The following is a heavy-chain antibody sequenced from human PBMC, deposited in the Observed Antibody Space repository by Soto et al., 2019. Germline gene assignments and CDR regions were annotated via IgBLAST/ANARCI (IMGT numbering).Heavy chain of an antibody. CDR3: AAGTTNLYYYYYMDV. Sequence: GASVKVSCKASGFTFTSSAMQWVRQARGQRLEWIGWIVVGSGNTNYAQKFQERVTITRDMSTSTAYMELSSPRSEDTAVYYCAAGTTNLYYYYYMDVWGKGTTVTVSS. J-gene: IGHJ6*03. V-gene: IGHV1-58*02. D-gene: IGHD1-7*01. CDR1: GFTFTSSA. CDR2: IVVGSGNT.